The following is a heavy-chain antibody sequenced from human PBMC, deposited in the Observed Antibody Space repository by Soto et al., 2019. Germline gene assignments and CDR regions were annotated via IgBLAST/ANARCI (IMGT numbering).Heavy chain of an antibody. CDR1: GFTFSDHY. Sequence: GSLRLSCAASGFTFSDHYMDWVRQAPGKGLEWVGRTRNKANSYTTEYAASVKGRFTISRDDSKNSLYLQMNSLKTEDTAVYYCARGVSSWYTGAYYYYYYMDVWGKGTTVTVSS. V-gene: IGHV3-72*01. CDR3: ARGVSSWYTGAYYYYYYMDV. J-gene: IGHJ6*03. CDR2: TRNKANSYTT. D-gene: IGHD6-13*01.